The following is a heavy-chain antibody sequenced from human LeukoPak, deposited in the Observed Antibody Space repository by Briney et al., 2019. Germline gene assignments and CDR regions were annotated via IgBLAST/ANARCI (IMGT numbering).Heavy chain of an antibody. CDR3: ARDGSTPGHGDHVDY. V-gene: IGHV1-18*01. CDR1: GYTFTSYG. Sequence: ASVKVSCKASGYTFTSYGISWVRQAPGQGLEWMGWISAYNGNTNYAQKLQGRVTMTTDTSTSTAYMELRSLRSDDTAVYYCARDGSTPGHGDHVDYWGQGTLVTVSS. CDR2: ISAYNGNT. J-gene: IGHJ4*02. D-gene: IGHD1-26*01.